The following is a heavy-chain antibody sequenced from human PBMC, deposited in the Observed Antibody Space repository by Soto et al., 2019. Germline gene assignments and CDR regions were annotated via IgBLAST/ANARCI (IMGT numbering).Heavy chain of an antibody. CDR2: IIPIFGTA. V-gene: IGHV1-69*06. CDR1: GGTFSSYA. Sequence: SVKVSCKASGGTFSSYAISWVRQSAGQGLEWMGGIIPIFGTANYAQKFQGRVTITADKSTSTAYMELSSPRSEDTAVYYCASLRDSSGYYYYYYGMDVWGQGTTVTVSS. J-gene: IGHJ6*02. CDR3: ASLRDSSGYYYYYYGMDV. D-gene: IGHD3-22*01.